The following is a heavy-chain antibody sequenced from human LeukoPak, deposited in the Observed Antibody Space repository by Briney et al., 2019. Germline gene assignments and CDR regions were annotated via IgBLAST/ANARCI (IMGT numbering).Heavy chain of an antibody. J-gene: IGHJ4*02. CDR1: GFSFGKYA. CDR3: AKANWVSNADAVW. D-gene: IGHD1-1*01. Sequence: GGSLRLSCAASGFSFGKYAMSWVRQAPGRGPGWVSSIRGVGETFYADSVKGRFTLSRDDSRNTVYLQLNNLRVEDTAIYYCAKANWVSNADAVWWGQGTQVTVSS. V-gene: IGHV3-23*01. CDR2: IRGVGET.